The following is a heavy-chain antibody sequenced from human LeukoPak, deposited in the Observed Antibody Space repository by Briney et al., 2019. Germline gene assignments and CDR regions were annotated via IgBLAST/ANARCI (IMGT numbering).Heavy chain of an antibody. V-gene: IGHV3-48*01. CDR3: QVLLWFGDLNWFDP. CDR2: ISSSSSTI. CDR1: GFTFSSYS. Sequence: GGSLRLSCAASGFTFSSYSMNWVRQAPGKGLEWVSYISSSSSTIYYADSVKGRFTISRDNAKNSLYLQMNSLRAEDTAVYYCQVLLWFGDLNWFDPWGQGTLVTVSS. D-gene: IGHD3-10*01. J-gene: IGHJ5*02.